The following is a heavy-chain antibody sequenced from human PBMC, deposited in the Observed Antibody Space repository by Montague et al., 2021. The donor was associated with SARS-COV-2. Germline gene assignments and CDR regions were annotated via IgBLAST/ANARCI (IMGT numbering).Heavy chain of an antibody. CDR1: GGSFSDYY. J-gene: IGHJ6*02. CDR3: ARVRYYGSGTYLGMDV. V-gene: IGHV4-34*01. CDR2: INHSGST. Sequence: SETLSLTCAVYGGSFSDYYWSWIRQPPGKGLEWIGEINHSGSTNYNPSLKSRVTISVDTSKNQFSLKLSSVTAADTAVYYCARVRYYGSGTYLGMDVWGQGTTVPVSS. D-gene: IGHD3-10*01.